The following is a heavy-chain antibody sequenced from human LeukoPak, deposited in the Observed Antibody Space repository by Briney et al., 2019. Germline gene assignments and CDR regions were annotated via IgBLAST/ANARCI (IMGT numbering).Heavy chain of an antibody. J-gene: IGHJ4*02. V-gene: IGHV3-23*01. CDR3: AKGSELLWFGELLYGFDY. D-gene: IGHD3-10*01. CDR1: GFTFSSYA. CDR2: ISGSGGST. Sequence: PGGSLRLSCAASGFTFSSYAMSWVRQAPGKGLEWVSAISGSGGSTYYADSVKGRFTISRENSKNTLYLQMNSLRAEDTAVYYCAKGSELLWFGELLYGFDYWGQGTLVTGSS.